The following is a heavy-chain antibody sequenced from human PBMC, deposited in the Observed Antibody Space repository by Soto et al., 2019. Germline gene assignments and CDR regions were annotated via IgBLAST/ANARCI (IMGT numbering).Heavy chain of an antibody. D-gene: IGHD3-22*01. Sequence: EVQLVESGGGLVQPGGSLRLSCAASGFTFSSYDMHWVRQATGKGLEWVSAIGTAGDTYYPGSVKGRFTISRENAKNSLYLQMNSLRARDTAVYYCARRGNYYDSSGYGFDYWGQGTLVTVSS. CDR3: ARRGNYYDSSGYGFDY. CDR2: IGTAGDT. J-gene: IGHJ4*02. CDR1: GFTFSSYD. V-gene: IGHV3-13*01.